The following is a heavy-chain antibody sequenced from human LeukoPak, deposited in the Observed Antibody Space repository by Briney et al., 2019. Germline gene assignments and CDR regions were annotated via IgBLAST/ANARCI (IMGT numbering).Heavy chain of an antibody. CDR1: GYTFTGYY. CDR2: INPNSGGT. V-gene: IGHV1-2*02. D-gene: IGHD3-3*01. Sequence: ASVKVSCKASGYTFTGYYMHWVRQAPGQGLEWMGWINPNSGGTNYAQKFQGRVTMTRDTSISTAYMELSRLRSDDTAVYYCARDFWSGYYDIDYWGQGTLVTVSS. CDR3: ARDFWSGYYDIDY. J-gene: IGHJ4*02.